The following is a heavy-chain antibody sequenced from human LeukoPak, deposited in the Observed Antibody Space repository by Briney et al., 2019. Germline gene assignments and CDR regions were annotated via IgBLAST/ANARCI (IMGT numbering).Heavy chain of an antibody. J-gene: IGHJ4*02. Sequence: GASVKVSCKASGGTFSSYAISWVRQAPGQGLEWMGGIIPIFGTANYAQKFQGRVTITADESTSTAYMELSSLRSEDTAVYYCARDLNRGGYCSGGSCYSGTNWGQGTLVTVSS. CDR3: ARDLNRGGYCSGGSCYSGTN. D-gene: IGHD2-15*01. CDR2: IIPIFGTA. V-gene: IGHV1-69*13. CDR1: GGTFSSYA.